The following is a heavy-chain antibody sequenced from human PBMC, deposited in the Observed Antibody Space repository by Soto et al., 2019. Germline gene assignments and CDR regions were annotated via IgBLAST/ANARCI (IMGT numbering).Heavy chain of an antibody. CDR1: GYTFTSYG. J-gene: IGHJ4*02. Sequence: QVQLVQSGAEVKKPGASVKVSCKASGYTFTSYGISWVRQAPGQGLEWMGWISAYNGNTNYAQKLQGRVTMTTDTSTRTAYMELRSRRCDDTAVYYCARRVDSSSSYDDYWGQGTLVTVSS. V-gene: IGHV1-18*01. CDR2: ISAYNGNT. CDR3: ARRVDSSSSYDDY. D-gene: IGHD6-13*01.